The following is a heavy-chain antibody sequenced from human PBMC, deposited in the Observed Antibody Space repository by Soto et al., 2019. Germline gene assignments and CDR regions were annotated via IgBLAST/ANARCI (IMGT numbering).Heavy chain of an antibody. D-gene: IGHD4-17*01. J-gene: IGHJ4*02. CDR3: AKDSYGDYGAGDY. Sequence: EVQLLESGGGLVQPGGSLRLSCAASGFTFSSYAMSWVRQAPGKGLEWVSDISGSGGSTYYADSVKGRFTISRDNSKNTLYLQMNSLRAEDTAVYYCAKDSYGDYGAGDYWGQGTLVTVSS. CDR1: GFTFSSYA. V-gene: IGHV3-23*01. CDR2: ISGSGGST.